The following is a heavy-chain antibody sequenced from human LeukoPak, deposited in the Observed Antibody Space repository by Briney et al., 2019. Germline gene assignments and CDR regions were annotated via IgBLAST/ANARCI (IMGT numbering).Heavy chain of an antibody. Sequence: GGSLRLSCIASGFTFYNHAMFWVSQAPGKGVEGGAGISGRGDNSRYANSVRGGFTISRNKSKDTLYLQMNGLRPGDTAVYFCAKGTSNIGTLDYWGPGTLVTVSS. CDR2: ISGRGDNS. J-gene: IGHJ4*02. CDR1: GFTFYNHA. V-gene: IGHV3-23*01. CDR3: AKGTSNIGTLDY.